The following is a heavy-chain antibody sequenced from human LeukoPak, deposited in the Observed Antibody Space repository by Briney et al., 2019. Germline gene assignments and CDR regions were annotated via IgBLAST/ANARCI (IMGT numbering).Heavy chain of an antibody. V-gene: IGHV3-23*01. CDR1: GFTFNTYA. Sequence: HPGGSLRLSCEASGFTFNTYAISWVRQAPGKGLEWVSGICGSGGCTYYADSVKGRFTISRDNSKNTVYLQMNSLTADDPAVYYCAKTTVGYSSGRYPGWPADCWGQGTLVTVSS. D-gene: IGHD6-19*01. CDR2: ICGSGGCT. J-gene: IGHJ4*02. CDR3: AKTTVGYSSGRYPGWPADC.